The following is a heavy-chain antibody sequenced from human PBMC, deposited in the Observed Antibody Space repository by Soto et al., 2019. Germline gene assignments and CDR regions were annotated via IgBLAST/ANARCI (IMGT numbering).Heavy chain of an antibody. D-gene: IGHD2-2*01. J-gene: IGHJ6*04. Sequence: SETLSLTCAVDGGSFSGYYWSWIRQPPGKGLEWIGEINHRGSTNYNPSLKSRVTISVDTSKNQFSMKLSSVTAADTAVYYCDMCKIVVVPAAINTQGGYSYYYYGMDVWGKGTTVSVSS. CDR2: INHRGST. CDR1: GGSFSGYY. CDR3: DMCKIVVVPAAINTQGGYSYYYYGMDV. V-gene: IGHV4-34*01.